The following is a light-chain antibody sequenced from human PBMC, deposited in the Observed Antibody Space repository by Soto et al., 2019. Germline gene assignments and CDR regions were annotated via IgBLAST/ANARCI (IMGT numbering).Light chain of an antibody. V-gene: IGKV3-20*01. CDR1: QSISIF. CDR3: QQYGSSPFT. Sequence: EILLTQSPATLSFAPGERSTLSCRASQSISIFSAWYQQKPGQAPRLLFYGASSRATGIPDRFSGSGSGTDFTLTISRLEPEDFAVYYCQQYGSSPFTFGPGTKV. CDR2: GAS. J-gene: IGKJ3*01.